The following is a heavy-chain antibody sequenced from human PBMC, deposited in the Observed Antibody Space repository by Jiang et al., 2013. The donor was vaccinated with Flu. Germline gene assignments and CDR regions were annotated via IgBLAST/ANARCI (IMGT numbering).Heavy chain of an antibody. D-gene: IGHD6-13*01. J-gene: IGHJ4*02. CDR2: ISANSGNI. CDR3: AREGRLGLVLCPRVFDY. Sequence: VRQAPGQGLEWMGWISANSGNINYAQKFQGRVIMTTDTSTSTVYMELRSLRSDDTAMYYCAREGRLGLVLCPRVFDYWARDPW. V-gene: IGHV1-18*01.